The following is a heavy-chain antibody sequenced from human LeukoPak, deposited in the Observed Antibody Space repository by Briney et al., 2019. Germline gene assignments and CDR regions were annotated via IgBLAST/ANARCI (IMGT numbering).Heavy chain of an antibody. CDR3: ARYGSGSYYKGEEFDY. CDR1: GYTFTSYY. CDR2: INPSGGST. D-gene: IGHD3-10*01. V-gene: IGHV1-46*01. Sequence: ASVKVFCQASGYTFTSYYMHWVRQAPGQGLEWMGIINPSGGSTSHAQKFQGRVTMTRDTFTSTVYMELSSLRSEDTAVYYCARYGSGSYYKGEEFDYWGQGTLVTVSS. J-gene: IGHJ4*02.